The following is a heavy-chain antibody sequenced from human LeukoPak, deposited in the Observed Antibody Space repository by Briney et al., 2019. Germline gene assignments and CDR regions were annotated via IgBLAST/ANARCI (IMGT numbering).Heavy chain of an antibody. J-gene: IGHJ5*02. CDR2: IHHNGTR. CDR1: VGSISSGNW. Sequence: PSETLSLTCGVSVGSISSGNWWTWVRQSPGKGLEWIGEIHHNGTRNFNPSLKSRVIISLDTFKNHISLILTSVTAADTAVYYCARDPGPNIAVAGTVWFDPWGQGTLVTVSS. CDR3: ARDPGPNIAVAGTVWFDP. D-gene: IGHD6-19*01. V-gene: IGHV4/OR15-8*01.